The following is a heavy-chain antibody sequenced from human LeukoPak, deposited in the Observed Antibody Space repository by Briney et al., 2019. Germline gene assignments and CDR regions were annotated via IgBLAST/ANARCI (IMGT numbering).Heavy chain of an antibody. CDR2: IYYSENT. CDR1: GGSITSDDYS. V-gene: IGHV4-30-4*01. Sequence: SQTLSLTCTVSGGSITSDDYSWSWIRQPPGNGLEWIGYIYYSENTYYNPSLKSRVTISVDTSKNQFSLKLSSVTAADTAVYYCARTYIDYLPLWGQGTLVTASS. J-gene: IGHJ4*02. CDR3: ARTYIDYLPL. D-gene: IGHD4-11*01.